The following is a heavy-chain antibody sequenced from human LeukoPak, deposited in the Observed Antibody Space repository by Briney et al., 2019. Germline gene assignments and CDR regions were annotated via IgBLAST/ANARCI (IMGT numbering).Heavy chain of an antibody. J-gene: IGHJ6*03. D-gene: IGHD3-3*01. CDR1: GGSINTNTFF. CDR3: VRQSRIFGVTRPGYMDV. V-gene: IGHV4-39*01. CDR2: VFYSGDT. Sequence: SESLSLTCGVSGGSINTNTFFWGWIRQPPGKGLEWIGNVFYSGDTLYNPSLKSRVTMSIDTSKSQFSLSLSSVTAADTAMYWCVRQSRIFGVTRPGYMDVWGKGIMVSVSS.